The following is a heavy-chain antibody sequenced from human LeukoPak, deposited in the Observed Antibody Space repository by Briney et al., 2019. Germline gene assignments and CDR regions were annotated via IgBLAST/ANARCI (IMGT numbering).Heavy chain of an antibody. V-gene: IGHV3-66*01. D-gene: IGHD6-13*01. CDR1: GFTVSSNY. CDR3: AREAYSSPYYYMDV. CDR2: IYSGGST. J-gene: IGHJ6*03. Sequence: GGSLRLSCAASGFTVSSNYMSWVRQAPGKGLEWVSVIYSGGSTYYADSVKGRFTISRDNSKNTLYLQMNSLRAEDKAVYYCAREAYSSPYYYMDVWGKGTTVTISS.